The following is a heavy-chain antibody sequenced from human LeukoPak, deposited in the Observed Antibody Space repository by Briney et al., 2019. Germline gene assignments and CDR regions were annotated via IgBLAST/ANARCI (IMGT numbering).Heavy chain of an antibody. J-gene: IGHJ4*02. CDR2: IIPVFGTA. D-gene: IGHD6-19*01. CDR1: GGTFSSYT. Sequence: LVKVSCKASGGTFSSYTINWVRQAPGQGLEWMGGIIPVFGTANYVQRFQGRVTITADESTSTAYMELSSLRSEDTAVYYCAREGGGAVAGTINPFDYWGQGTLVTVSS. V-gene: IGHV1-69*13. CDR3: AREGGGAVAGTINPFDY.